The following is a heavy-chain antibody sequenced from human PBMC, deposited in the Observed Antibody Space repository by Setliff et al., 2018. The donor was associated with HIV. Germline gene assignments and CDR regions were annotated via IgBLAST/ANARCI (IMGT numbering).Heavy chain of an antibody. J-gene: IGHJ4*02. CDR2: INSASGGT. CDR3: ARADSSNWYHVDY. D-gene: IGHD6-13*01. V-gene: IGHV1-2*02. Sequence: GASVKVSCKASGYTFTDYYIHWVRQAPGQGLEWMGWINSASGGTNYAQNFQGRVTVTRDTSINTAYVELNSLKSDDTAVYYCARADSSNWYHVDYWGQGTLVTVSS. CDR1: GYTFTDYY.